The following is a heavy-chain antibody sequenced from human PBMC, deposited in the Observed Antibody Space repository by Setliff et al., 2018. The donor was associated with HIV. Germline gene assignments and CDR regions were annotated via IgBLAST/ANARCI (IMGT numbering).Heavy chain of an antibody. CDR1: GGSMSPYY. D-gene: IGHD2-8*01. Sequence: LSLTCSASGGSMSPYYWSWIRQPAGKGLEWIGRLYPSGSTIYNPSLRSRVTLSVDTSKNQFSLKLSSVTAADTAVYYCARVFPPIRGAPFGVPPGVFDIWGQGSMVTVSS. CDR2: LYPSGST. J-gene: IGHJ3*02. CDR3: ARVFPPIRGAPFGVPPGVFDI. V-gene: IGHV4-4*07.